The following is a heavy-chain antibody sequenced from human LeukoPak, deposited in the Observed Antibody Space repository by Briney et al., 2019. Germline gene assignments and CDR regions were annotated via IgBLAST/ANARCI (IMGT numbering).Heavy chain of an antibody. CDR2: ISSSSSTI. CDR3: ASSSQQLVPDAFDI. J-gene: IGHJ3*02. CDR1: GFTFSSYS. Sequence: GGSLRLSCAASGFTFSSYSMNWVRQAPGKELEWVSYISSSSSTIYYADSVKGRFTISRDNAKNSLYLQMNSLRDEDTAVYYCASSSQQLVPDAFDIWGQGTMVTVSS. D-gene: IGHD6-13*01. V-gene: IGHV3-48*02.